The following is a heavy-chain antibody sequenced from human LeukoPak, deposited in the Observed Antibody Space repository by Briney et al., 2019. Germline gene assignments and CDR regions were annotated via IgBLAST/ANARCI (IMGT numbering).Heavy chain of an antibody. Sequence: ASVKVSCKVSGYTLTELSMHWVRQAPGKGLEWMGGFDPEDGETIYAQKFQGRVTITRNTSISTAYMELSSLRSEDTAVYYCARGHRTTSIFGVVISEPNFDYWGQGTLVTVSS. J-gene: IGHJ4*02. CDR2: FDPEDGET. V-gene: IGHV1-24*01. D-gene: IGHD3-3*01. CDR3: ARGHRTTSIFGVVISEPNFDY. CDR1: GYTLTELS.